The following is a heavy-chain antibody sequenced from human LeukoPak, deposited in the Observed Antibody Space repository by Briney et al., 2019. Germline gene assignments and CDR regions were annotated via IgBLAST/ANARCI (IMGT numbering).Heavy chain of an antibody. Sequence: GGSLRLSCAASGFTFSRYGMSWVREAPGKGLEWVSSISGSGNTYYADSVKGRFTVSRDNSKNTLYLQVNSLRAEDTAVFYCAKGVISSAAGLDYWGQGTLVTVSS. CDR1: GFTFSRYG. CDR3: AKGVISSAAGLDY. D-gene: IGHD2-2*01. J-gene: IGHJ4*02. CDR2: ISGSGNT. V-gene: IGHV3-23*01.